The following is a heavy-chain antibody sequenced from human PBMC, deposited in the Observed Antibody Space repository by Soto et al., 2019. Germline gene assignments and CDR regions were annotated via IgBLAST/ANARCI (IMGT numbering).Heavy chain of an antibody. CDR3: ARHLGGNGYYLDFDY. Sequence: VQLQESGPGLVKPSETLSLTCTVSGGSLSSGGYYWSWIRQHPGKGLEWMGYMYYIGTTQYNPSLKSRFTMSVDTCKNQFSLKLISVTAADTAVYYCARHLGGNGYYLDFDYWGQGTLVTGSS. V-gene: IGHV4-31*03. J-gene: IGHJ4*02. D-gene: IGHD3-3*01. CDR1: GGSLSSGGYY. CDR2: MYYIGTT.